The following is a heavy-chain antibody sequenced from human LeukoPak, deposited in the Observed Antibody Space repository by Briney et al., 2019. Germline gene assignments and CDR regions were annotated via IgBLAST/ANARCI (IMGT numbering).Heavy chain of an antibody. D-gene: IGHD6-13*01. J-gene: IGHJ4*02. CDR3: ARLRYSSSWYFDY. Sequence: SETLSLTCAVSGYSISSGYYWGWIRQPPGKGLEWIGSIYHSGSTYYNPSLKSRVTISVDTSKNQFSLKLSSVTAADTAVYYCARLRYSSSWYFDYWGQGTLVTVSS. V-gene: IGHV4-38-2*01. CDR1: GYSISSGYY. CDR2: IYHSGST.